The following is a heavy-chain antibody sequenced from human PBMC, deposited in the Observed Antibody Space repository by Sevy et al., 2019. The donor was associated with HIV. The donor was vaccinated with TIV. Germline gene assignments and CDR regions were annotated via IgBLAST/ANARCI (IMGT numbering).Heavy chain of an antibody. Sequence: GGSLRLSCAASGFTFSSYSMNWVRQAPGKGLEWVSSISSSSSYIYYADSVKGRFTISRDNAKNSLYLQMNSLRAEDTAVYYCARVPYSSSWEVDYWGQGTLVTVSS. CDR2: ISSSSSYI. V-gene: IGHV3-21*01. CDR1: GFTFSSYS. D-gene: IGHD6-13*01. J-gene: IGHJ4*02. CDR3: ARVPYSSSWEVDY.